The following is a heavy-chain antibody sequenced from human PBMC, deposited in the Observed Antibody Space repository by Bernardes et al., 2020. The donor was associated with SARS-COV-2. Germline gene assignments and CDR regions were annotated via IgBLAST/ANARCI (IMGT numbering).Heavy chain of an antibody. J-gene: IGHJ5*02. CDR3: ARTGDFWSGYYTQWGNWFDP. Sequence: SETLSLTCTVSGGSISSYYWSWIRQPPGKGLEWIGYIYYSGSTNYNPSLKSRVTISVDTSKNQFSLKLSSLTAADTAVYYCARTGDFWSGYYTQWGNWFDPWGQGTLVTVSS. V-gene: IGHV4-59*01. D-gene: IGHD3-3*01. CDR1: GGSISSYY. CDR2: IYYSGST.